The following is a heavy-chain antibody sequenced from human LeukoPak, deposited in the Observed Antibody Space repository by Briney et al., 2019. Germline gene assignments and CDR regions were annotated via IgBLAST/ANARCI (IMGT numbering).Heavy chain of an antibody. Sequence: GGSLRLSCAASGFTFSSYAMSWVRQAPGKGLEWVSGISGSGGSTYYADSVKGRFTISRDNSKNTLYLQMNSLRAEDTAVYYCARSRGPNTFGGVHDYWGQGTLVTVSS. V-gene: IGHV3-23*01. D-gene: IGHD3-16*01. CDR1: GFTFSSYA. CDR2: ISGSGGST. J-gene: IGHJ4*02. CDR3: ARSRGPNTFGGVHDY.